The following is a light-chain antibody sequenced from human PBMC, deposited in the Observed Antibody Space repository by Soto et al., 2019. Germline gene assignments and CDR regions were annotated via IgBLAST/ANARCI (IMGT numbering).Light chain of an antibody. Sequence: QSALTQPPSASGSPGQSVTISCTGTSSDVGGYNYVSWYQQHPGKAPKLMIYEVSKRPSGVPDRFSGSKSGNTASLTVSGLQAEDEADYYCSSYAGSNNWNFGTGTMVTVL. V-gene: IGLV2-8*01. CDR1: SSDVGGYNY. CDR3: SSYAGSNNWN. J-gene: IGLJ1*01. CDR2: EVS.